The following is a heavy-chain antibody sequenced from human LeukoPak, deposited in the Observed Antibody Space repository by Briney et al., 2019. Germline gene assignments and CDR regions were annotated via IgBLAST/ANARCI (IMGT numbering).Heavy chain of an antibody. D-gene: IGHD6-6*01. Sequence: PSGTLSLTCTVSGASFSSGNWWSWVRQSPGKGLEWIGEIYHTGSTNYNPSLRGRLTISGDKSKNQFSLKLTSVTAADTSLYFCAREISSSYFDCWGQGILVTVSS. CDR1: GASFSSGNW. CDR3: AREISSSYFDC. V-gene: IGHV4-4*02. J-gene: IGHJ4*02. CDR2: IYHTGST.